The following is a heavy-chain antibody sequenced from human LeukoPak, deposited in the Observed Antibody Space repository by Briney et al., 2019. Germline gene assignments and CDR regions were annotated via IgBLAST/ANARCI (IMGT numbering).Heavy chain of an antibody. Sequence: SETLSLTCTVSGGSISSYDWSWIRQPPGKGLEWIGYIYHSGSTNYNASLKSRVTISVDTSKNQFSLKLSSVSAADTAVYYCAGHDYGIYYFDYWGQGTLVTVSS. CDR1: GGSISSYD. V-gene: IGHV4-59*01. CDR3: AGHDYGIYYFDY. D-gene: IGHD4-17*01. J-gene: IGHJ4*02. CDR2: IYHSGST.